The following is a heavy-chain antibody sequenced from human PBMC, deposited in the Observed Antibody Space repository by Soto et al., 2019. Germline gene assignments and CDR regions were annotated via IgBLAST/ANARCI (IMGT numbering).Heavy chain of an antibody. CDR1: GGSISSSY. V-gene: IGHV4-59*01. J-gene: IGHJ4*02. Sequence: QVQLQESGPGLVKPSETLSLTYTVSGGSISSSYWSWIRQPPGKGLEWIGYIYYSGSTYYNPSLKSRVTISVDTSKSLFSLRLSSVTAADTAVYYCARVAAAGLDYWGQGTLVTVSS. D-gene: IGHD6-13*01. CDR3: ARVAAAGLDY. CDR2: IYYSGST.